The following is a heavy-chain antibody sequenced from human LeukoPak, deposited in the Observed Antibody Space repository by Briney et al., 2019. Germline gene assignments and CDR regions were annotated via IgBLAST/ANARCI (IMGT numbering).Heavy chain of an antibody. CDR1: GFTLSNFA. V-gene: IGHV3-13*01. J-gene: IGHJ4*02. CDR2: IGTAGDT. D-gene: IGHD1-26*01. Sequence: GGSLRLSCAAYGFTLSNFAMHWVRQATGKGLEWVSAIGTAGDTFYPGSVKGRFTISRENAKNSLYLQMNNLRAEDTAVYYCARRMTPHGNFDYWGQGTLVTVSS. CDR3: ARRMTPHGNFDY.